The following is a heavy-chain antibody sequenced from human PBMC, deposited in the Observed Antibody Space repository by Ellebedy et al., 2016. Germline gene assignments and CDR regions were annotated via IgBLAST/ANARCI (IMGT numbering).Heavy chain of an antibody. J-gene: IGHJ6*02. V-gene: IGHV4-59*01. Sequence: SETLSLTCTVSGGSFSDYYWSWIRQPPGKGLGWIGYIYSSGSTSYNPSLKSRVTISVDTSKNQFSLRLNSVSAADTAVYYCSRTPYQDLLPRFVRTDVGMDVWGQGTTVIVSS. CDR3: SRTPYQDLLPRFVRTDVGMDV. CDR1: GGSFSDYY. CDR2: IYSSGST. D-gene: IGHD3-9*01.